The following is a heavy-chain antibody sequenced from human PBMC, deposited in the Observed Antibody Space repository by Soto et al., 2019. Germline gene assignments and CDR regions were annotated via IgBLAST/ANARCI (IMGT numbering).Heavy chain of an antibody. Sequence: SETLSLTCTVSGGSISTSSWYWGWIRQPPGKGLEWTGNIYYSGSTYYNPSLKSRVIISVDTSKNQFSPKLTSVTAADTAEYYCARFRSTIDAFDIWGQGTMVTVSS. D-gene: IGHD1-1*01. V-gene: IGHV4-39*01. CDR3: ARFRSTIDAFDI. CDR2: IYYSGST. CDR1: GGSISTSSWY. J-gene: IGHJ3*02.